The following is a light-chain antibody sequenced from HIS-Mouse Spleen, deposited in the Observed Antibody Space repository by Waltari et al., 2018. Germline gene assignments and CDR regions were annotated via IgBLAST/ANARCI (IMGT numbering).Light chain of an antibody. J-gene: IGLJ1*01. CDR3: AAWDDSLNGYYV. Sequence: QSVLTQPPSASGTPGQRVTISCSGSSSHFGSTTVNWDQQLPGTAPKLLIYSNNQRPSGVPDRFSGSKSGTSASLAISGLQSEDEADYYCAAWDDSLNGYYVFGTGTKVTVL. CDR1: SSHFGSTT. V-gene: IGLV1-44*01. CDR2: SNN.